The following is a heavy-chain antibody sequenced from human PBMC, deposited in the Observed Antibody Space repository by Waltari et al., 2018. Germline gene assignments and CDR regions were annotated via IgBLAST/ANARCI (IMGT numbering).Heavy chain of an antibody. CDR3: AKARGVMGYFDY. D-gene: IGHD2-21*01. Sequence: EVQLLESGGGLVQPGGSLRLSCAASGFTFSSYAMSWVRQGPGKGLGWFSAISGSGGSTYYADSVKGRFTISRDNSKNTLYLQMNSLRAEDTAVYYCAKARGVMGYFDYWGQGTLVTVSS. CDR2: ISGSGGST. J-gene: IGHJ4*02. V-gene: IGHV3-23*01. CDR1: GFTFSSYA.